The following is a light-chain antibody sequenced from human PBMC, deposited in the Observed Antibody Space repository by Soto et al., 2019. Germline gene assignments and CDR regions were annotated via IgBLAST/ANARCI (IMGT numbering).Light chain of an antibody. J-gene: IGLJ2*01. V-gene: IGLV2-8*01. Sequence: QSALTQPPSASGSPGQSVTISCTGARSDVGGYNFVSWYQHHPGKAPRLMIYDVTQRPSGVPDRFPGSKSGNTASLTVSGLQVDDEAYYYCSSYAGSSIPVAFGGGTKLTVL. CDR1: RSDVGGYNF. CDR2: DVT. CDR3: SSYAGSSIPVA.